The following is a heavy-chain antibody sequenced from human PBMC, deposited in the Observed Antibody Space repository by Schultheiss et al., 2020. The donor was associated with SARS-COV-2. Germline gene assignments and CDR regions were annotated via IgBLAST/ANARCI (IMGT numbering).Heavy chain of an antibody. CDR1: GGSFSGYY. CDR2: IYYSGST. D-gene: IGHD2-15*01. CDR3: AREGGSGGINNWFDP. V-gene: IGHV4-34*01. J-gene: IGHJ5*02. Sequence: SETLSLSCAVYGGSFSGYYWRWIRQHPGKGLEWIGHIYYSGSTNYNPSLKSRVTISVDTSKNQFSLKLSSVTAADTAVYYCAREGGSGGINNWFDPWGQGTLVTVSS.